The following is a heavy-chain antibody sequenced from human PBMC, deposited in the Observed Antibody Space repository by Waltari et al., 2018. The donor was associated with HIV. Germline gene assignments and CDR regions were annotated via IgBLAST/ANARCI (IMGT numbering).Heavy chain of an antibody. Sequence: QLQLQESGPGLVNPSETLSLTCTVSGSPITSSSRDWGWIRQPPGKGLEWIGSIYYRGSTYYNPSLKSRVTISVDTSKNQFSRKLSSVTAADTAVYYCARHPRTNLDYGDYWGQGTLVTVSS. V-gene: IGHV4-39*01. CDR2: IYYRGST. J-gene: IGHJ4*02. D-gene: IGHD2-8*01. CDR3: ARHPRTNLDYGDY. CDR1: GSPITSSSRD.